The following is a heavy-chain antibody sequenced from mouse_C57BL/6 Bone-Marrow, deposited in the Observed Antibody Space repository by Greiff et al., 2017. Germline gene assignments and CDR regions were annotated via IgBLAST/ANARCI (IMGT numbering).Heavy chain of an antibody. CDR1: GYTFTSYW. D-gene: IGHD5-1*01. V-gene: IGHV1-50*01. J-gene: IGHJ3*01. CDR3: ARYLGHY. CDR2: IDPSDSYT. Sequence: QVQLQQPGAELVKPGASVKLSCKASGYTFTSYWMQWVKQRPGQGLEWIGEIDPSDSYTNYNQKFKGKATLTVDTSPSTAYMQLRSLTSEDSAVYYCARYLGHYWGQGTLVTVSA.